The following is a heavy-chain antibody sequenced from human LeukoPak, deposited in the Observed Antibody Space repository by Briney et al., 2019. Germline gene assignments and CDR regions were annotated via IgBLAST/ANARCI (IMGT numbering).Heavy chain of an antibody. V-gene: IGHV4-34*01. D-gene: IGHD1-26*01. Sequence: SETLSLTCAVYDGSFSGSYCTWIRQPPGKGLEWVGEINHSGSANYNPSLKSRVTISVDTSKNQFSLKLSSVTAADTAVYYCARDLKREPFDYWGQGTLVTVSS. J-gene: IGHJ4*02. CDR1: DGSFSGSY. CDR2: INHSGSA. CDR3: ARDLKREPFDY.